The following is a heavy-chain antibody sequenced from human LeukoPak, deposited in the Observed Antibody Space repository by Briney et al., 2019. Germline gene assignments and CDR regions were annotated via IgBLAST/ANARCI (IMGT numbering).Heavy chain of an antibody. D-gene: IGHD3-10*01. Sequence: GGSVRLSCAASGFTFSGSAMHWVRQASGKGLEWVGRIRSKVNSYATAYAASVKGRFTISRDDSKNTAYLQMNSLKTEDTAVYYCTRHDDSGTYYLGYWGQGTLVTVSS. V-gene: IGHV3-73*01. CDR3: TRHDDSGTYYLGY. J-gene: IGHJ4*02. CDR1: GFTFSGSA. CDR2: IRSKVNSYAT.